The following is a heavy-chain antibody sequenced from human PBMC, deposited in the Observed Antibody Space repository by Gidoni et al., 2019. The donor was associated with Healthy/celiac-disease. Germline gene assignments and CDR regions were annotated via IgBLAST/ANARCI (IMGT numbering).Heavy chain of an antibody. D-gene: IGHD2-2*02. CDR2: INHSGST. V-gene: IGHV4-34*01. CDR3: ARVTGRGRSSASLLYRIGAFDI. J-gene: IGHJ3*02. CDR1: GGSLSGYY. Sequence: QVQLQQWGAGLLKPLETLSLTCAVYGGSLSGYYWSWIRQPPGKGLEWIGEINHSGSTNYNLSLKSRVTISVDTSKNQFSLKLTSVTAADTAVYYCARVTGRGRSSASLLYRIGAFDIWGQGTMVTVSS.